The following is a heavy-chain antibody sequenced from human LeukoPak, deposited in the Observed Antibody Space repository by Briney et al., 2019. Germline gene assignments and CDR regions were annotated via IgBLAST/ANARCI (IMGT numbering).Heavy chain of an antibody. J-gene: IGHJ4*02. CDR1: GGSISSGDYY. V-gene: IGHV4-61*08. CDR2: IYYSGST. Sequence: SETLSLTCTVSGGSISSGDYYWSWIRQPPGKGLEWIGYIYYSGSTNYNPSLKSRVTISVDTSKNQFSLKLSSVTAADTAVYYCARGGEGYYDSSGYYFDYWGQGTLVTVSS. CDR3: ARGGEGYYDSSGYYFDY. D-gene: IGHD3-22*01.